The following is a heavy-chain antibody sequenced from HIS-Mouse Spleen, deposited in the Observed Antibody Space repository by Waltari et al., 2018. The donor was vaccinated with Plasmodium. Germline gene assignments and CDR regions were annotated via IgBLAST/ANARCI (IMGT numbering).Heavy chain of an antibody. D-gene: IGHD3-10*01. J-gene: IGHJ2*01. CDR2: INHSGST. CDR1: GGSFSGYY. CDR3: ARGLRGHYWYFDL. V-gene: IGHV4-34*01. Sequence: QVQLQQWGAGLLKPSETLSLTCAVCGGSFSGYYWSWIRQPPGKGLEWIGEINHSGSTNDNPSLKSRVTISVDTSKNQFSLKLSSVTAADTAVYYCARGLRGHYWYFDLWGRGTLVTVSS.